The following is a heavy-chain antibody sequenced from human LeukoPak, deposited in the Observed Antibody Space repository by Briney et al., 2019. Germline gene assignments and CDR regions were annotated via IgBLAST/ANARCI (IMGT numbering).Heavy chain of an antibody. V-gene: IGHV1-18*01. J-gene: IGHJ6*02. CDR2: ISAYNGNT. Sequence: ASVKVSCKASGYIFTSRGITWVRQAPGQGLEWMGWISAYNGNTNYAQNVQGRVTVTRDTSTSTAYMELRSLRFDDTAVYDCARDLPGAAVEGTTRGMDVWGQGTTVTVSS. CDR1: GYIFTSRG. CDR3: ARDLPGAAVEGTTRGMDV. D-gene: IGHD6-19*01.